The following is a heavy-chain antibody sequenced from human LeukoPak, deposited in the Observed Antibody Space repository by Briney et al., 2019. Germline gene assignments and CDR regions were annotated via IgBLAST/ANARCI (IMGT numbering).Heavy chain of an antibody. J-gene: IGHJ5*02. Sequence: SETLSLTCTVSGGSISSGSYYWSWIRQPAGKGLEWIGRIYTSGSTNYNPSLKSRVTISVDTSKNQFSLKLSSVTAADTAVYYCARAGLAARRHNWFDPWGPGTLVTVSS. CDR2: IYTSGST. D-gene: IGHD6-6*01. CDR3: ARAGLAARRHNWFDP. CDR1: GGSISSGSYY. V-gene: IGHV4-61*02.